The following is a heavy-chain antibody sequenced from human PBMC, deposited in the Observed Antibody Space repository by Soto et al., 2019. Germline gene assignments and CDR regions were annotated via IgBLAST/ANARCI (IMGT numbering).Heavy chain of an antibody. Sequence: QVQLQQWGAGLLKPSETLSLTCAVYGGSFSGYYWSWIRQPPGKGLEWIGEINHSGSTNYNPSLKSRATISVDTSKNQSSLKLSSVTAADTAVYYCARGRRSIAARPRGNCFDPWGQGTLVTVSS. D-gene: IGHD6-6*01. CDR2: INHSGST. CDR3: ARGRRSIAARPRGNCFDP. J-gene: IGHJ5*02. V-gene: IGHV4-34*01. CDR1: GGSFSGYY.